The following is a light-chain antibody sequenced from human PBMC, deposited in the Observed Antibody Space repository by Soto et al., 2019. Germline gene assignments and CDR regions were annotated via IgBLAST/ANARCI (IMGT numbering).Light chain of an antibody. V-gene: IGKV3-20*01. CDR3: QQYGTSPT. J-gene: IGKJ3*01. CDR1: QSVDSTY. Sequence: EIVLTQSPGTLSLSPGERATLSCRASQSVDSTYLAWYQQKPDQSPRLLIYATSTRAAGIPDRFSGSGSGTDFTLTISRLEPEDFAVYHCQQYGTSPTFGPGTKVDIK. CDR2: ATS.